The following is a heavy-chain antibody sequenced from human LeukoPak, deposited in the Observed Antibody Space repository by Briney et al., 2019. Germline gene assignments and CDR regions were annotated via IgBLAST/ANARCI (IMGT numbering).Heavy chain of an antibody. Sequence: GGSLRLSCAASGFTFSSYAMHWVRQAPGQGLEWVAVISNDGSNKYYADSVKGRFTISRDISKNTLYLRMNSLRAEDTAVYYCARSYRSGWHYFDYWGQGTLVTVSS. CDR1: GFTFSSYA. CDR3: ARSYRSGWHYFDY. D-gene: IGHD6-25*01. V-gene: IGHV3-30-3*01. J-gene: IGHJ4*02. CDR2: ISNDGSNK.